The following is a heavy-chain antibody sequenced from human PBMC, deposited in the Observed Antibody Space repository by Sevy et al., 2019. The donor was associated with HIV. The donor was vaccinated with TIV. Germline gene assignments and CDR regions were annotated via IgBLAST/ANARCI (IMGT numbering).Heavy chain of an antibody. V-gene: IGHV4-39*01. CDR1: GGSISSSSYY. Sequence: SETLSLTCTVSGGSISSSSYYWGWIRQPPGKGQEWIGSIYYSGSTYYNPSLKSRVTISVDTSKNQFSLKLSSVTAADTAVYYCARHRYGGYSYGYSRDYFDYWRQGTLVTVSS. CDR2: IYYSGST. CDR3: ARHRYGGYSYGYSRDYFDY. D-gene: IGHD5-18*01. J-gene: IGHJ4*02.